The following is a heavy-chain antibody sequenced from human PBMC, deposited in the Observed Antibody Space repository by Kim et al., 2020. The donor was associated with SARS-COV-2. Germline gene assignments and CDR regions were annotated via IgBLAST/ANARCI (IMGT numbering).Heavy chain of an antibody. CDR3: ARAGMYYYESSGYYFDY. CDR2: IYYSGST. V-gene: IGHV4-61*01. D-gene: IGHD3-22*01. J-gene: IGHJ4*02. Sequence: SETLSLTCTVSGGSVSSGSYYWSWIRQPPGKGLEWIGYIYYSGSTNYNPSLKSRVTISVDTSKNQFSLKLSSVTAADTAVYYCARAGMYYYESSGYYFDYWGQGTLVTVSS. CDR1: GGSVSSGSYY.